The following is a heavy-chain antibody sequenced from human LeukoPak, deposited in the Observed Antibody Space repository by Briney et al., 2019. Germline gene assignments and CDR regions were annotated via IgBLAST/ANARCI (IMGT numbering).Heavy chain of an antibody. V-gene: IGHV1-69*13. CDR2: IIPIFGTA. Sequence: SVKVSCKASGGTFSSYAISWVRQAPGQGLEWMGGIIPIFGTANYAQRFQGRVTITADESTSTAYMELSSLRSEDTAVYYCARAPGYYYGMDVWGQGTTVTVSS. CDR1: GGTFSSYA. J-gene: IGHJ6*02. CDR3: ARAPGYYYGMDV.